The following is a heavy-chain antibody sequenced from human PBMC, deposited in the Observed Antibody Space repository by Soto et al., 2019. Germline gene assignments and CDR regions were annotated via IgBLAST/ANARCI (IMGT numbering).Heavy chain of an antibody. J-gene: IGHJ5*02. CDR3: ARANYDILAGYYRKPGNWFDP. CDR2: IYHSGST. V-gene: IGHV4-30-2*01. D-gene: IGHD3-9*01. Sequence: SETLSLTCAVSGGSISSGGYSWSWIRQPPGKGLEWIGYIYHSGSTYYNPSLKSRVTISVDRSKNQFSLKLSSVTAAATAVYYCARANYDILAGYYRKPGNWFDPWGQGTLVTVSS. CDR1: GGSISSGGYS.